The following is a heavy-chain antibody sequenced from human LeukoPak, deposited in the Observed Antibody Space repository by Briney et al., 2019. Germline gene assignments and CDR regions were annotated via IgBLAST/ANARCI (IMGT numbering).Heavy chain of an antibody. J-gene: IGHJ4*02. V-gene: IGHV3-30*04. CDR3: AKDSAMVDHYFDY. CDR1: GFTFSSYA. Sequence: PGGSLRLSCAASGFTFSSYAMHWVRQAPGKGLEWVAVISYDGSNKYYADSVKGRFTISRDNSKNTLYLQMNRLRAEDTAVYYCAKDSAMVDHYFDYWGQGTLVTVSS. D-gene: IGHD5-18*01. CDR2: ISYDGSNK.